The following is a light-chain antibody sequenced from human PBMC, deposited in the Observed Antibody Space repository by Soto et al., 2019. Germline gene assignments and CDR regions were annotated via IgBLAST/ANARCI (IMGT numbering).Light chain of an antibody. CDR3: CSYAGSYTFEVV. V-gene: IGLV2-11*01. J-gene: IGLJ2*01. CDR1: SSDVGGYNY. Sequence: QSALTQPRSVSGSPGQSVTISCTGTSSDVGGYNYVSWYQQHPGKAPKLMMYDVSKRPSGVPDRFSGSKSGNTASLTISGLQAEDEADYYCCSYAGSYTFEVVFGGGTKLNVL. CDR2: DVS.